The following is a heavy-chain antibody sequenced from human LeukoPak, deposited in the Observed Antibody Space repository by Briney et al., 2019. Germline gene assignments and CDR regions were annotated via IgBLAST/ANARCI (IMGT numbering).Heavy chain of an antibody. D-gene: IGHD1-26*01. Sequence: ASVKVSCKASGYTFTSNGISWVRQAPGQGLEWMGIINPSGGSTSYAKKFQGRVTMTRDTSTSTVYMELSSMRSEDTAVYYCARGLGWELQIDYWGQGTLVTVSS. V-gene: IGHV1-46*01. CDR2: INPSGGST. CDR3: ARGLGWELQIDY. J-gene: IGHJ4*02. CDR1: GYTFTSNG.